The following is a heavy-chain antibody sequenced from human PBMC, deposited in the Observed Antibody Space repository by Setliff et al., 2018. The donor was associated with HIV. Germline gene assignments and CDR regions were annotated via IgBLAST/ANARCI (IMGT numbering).Heavy chain of an antibody. CDR2: IDWDDGK. CDR3: ARTNSSWSKGVFDP. Sequence: ESGPTLVNPTQTLTLTCTFSGFSLSTSGVAVAWIRQPPGKALEWLALIDWDDGKFCSTSLKTRLTISKDTSKNQVVLTMTNMDPVDTATYYCARTNSSWSKGVFDPWGQGTMVTVSS. CDR1: GFSLSTSGVA. J-gene: IGHJ3*01. D-gene: IGHD2-2*01. V-gene: IGHV2-70*01.